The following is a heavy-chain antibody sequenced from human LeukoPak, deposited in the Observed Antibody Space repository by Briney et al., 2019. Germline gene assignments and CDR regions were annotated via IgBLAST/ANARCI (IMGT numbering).Heavy chain of an antibody. J-gene: IGHJ4*02. Sequence: SQTLSFTCAISGDSVSSNSAAWNWLRQSPSRGLEWLGRTYYRSTWYNDYAVSVRSRIIINPDTSKNQFSLQLNSVTPEDTAVYYCARDQGALNSWGQGTLVTVSS. CDR3: ARDQGALNS. D-gene: IGHD1-26*01. V-gene: IGHV6-1*01. CDR2: TYYRSTWYN. CDR1: GDSVSSNSAA.